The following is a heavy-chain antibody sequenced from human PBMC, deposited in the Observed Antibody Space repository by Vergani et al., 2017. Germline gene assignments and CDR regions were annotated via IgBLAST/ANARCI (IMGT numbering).Heavy chain of an antibody. CDR2: IWYDGSNK. D-gene: IGHD2-21*01. Sequence: QVQLVESGGGVVQPGRSLRLSCAASGFTFSSYGMHWVRQAPGKGLEWVAVIWYDGSNKYYADSVKGRFTISRDNSKNTLYLQMNSLRAEDTAVYYCARERAAGIARYYYYGMDVWGQGTTVTVSS. V-gene: IGHV3-33*01. J-gene: IGHJ6*02. CDR3: ARERAAGIARYYYYGMDV. CDR1: GFTFSSYG.